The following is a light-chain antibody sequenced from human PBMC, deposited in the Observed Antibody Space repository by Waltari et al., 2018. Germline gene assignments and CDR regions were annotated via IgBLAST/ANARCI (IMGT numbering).Light chain of an antibody. CDR3: LQHNTYPIT. CDR2: GAS. CDR1: QGIRDD. J-gene: IGKJ3*01. Sequence: DIQMPQSPSSLSASVGDRVTITCRASQGIRDDLGWYQQKPGQPPKRLIYGASNLQSWVPLRFSGSGSGTEFTLTISSLQPEDSAIYYCLQHNTYPITFGPGTKVEIK. V-gene: IGKV1-17*01.